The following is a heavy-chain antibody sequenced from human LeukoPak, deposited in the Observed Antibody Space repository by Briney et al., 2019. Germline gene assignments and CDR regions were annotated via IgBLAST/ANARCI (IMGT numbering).Heavy chain of an antibody. CDR2: INHSGST. D-gene: IGHD4-17*01. Sequence: SETLSLTCAVYGGSFSGYYWSWIRQPPGKGLEWIGEINHSGSTNYNPSLKSRVTMSVDTSKNQFSLKLSSVTAADTAVYYCARDLTVTGDWYFDLWGRGTLVTVSS. CDR1: GGSFSGYY. CDR3: ARDLTVTGDWYFDL. J-gene: IGHJ2*01. V-gene: IGHV4-34*01.